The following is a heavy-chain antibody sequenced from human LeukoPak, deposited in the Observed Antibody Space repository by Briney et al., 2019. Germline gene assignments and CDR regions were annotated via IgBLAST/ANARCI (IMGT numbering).Heavy chain of an antibody. CDR1: GYTLISYY. Sequence: GVSVKVPCKASGYTLISYYLIWVRQATAHALEWMGWMNPNSGNTGYAQKFQGRVTITRNTSISTAYMELSSLRSEDTAVYYCASAALVNTNWYYFDYWGQGTLVTVSS. D-gene: IGHD1-1*01. CDR3: ASAALVNTNWYYFDY. CDR2: MNPNSGNT. V-gene: IGHV1-8*01. J-gene: IGHJ4*02.